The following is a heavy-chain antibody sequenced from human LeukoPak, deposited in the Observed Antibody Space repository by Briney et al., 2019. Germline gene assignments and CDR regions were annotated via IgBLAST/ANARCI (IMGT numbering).Heavy chain of an antibody. CDR2: IYNSGST. CDR1: GGSISSYY. V-gene: IGHV4-4*07. CDR3: ASYSPLGRDY. Sequence: SETLSLTCTVSGGSISSYYWSWVRQPAGKGLEWIGRIYNSGSTKYHPSLKSRVTISVDTSKNQFSLKLSSVTAADTAVYYCASYSPLGRDYWGQGTLVTVSS. D-gene: IGHD2-21*01. J-gene: IGHJ4*02.